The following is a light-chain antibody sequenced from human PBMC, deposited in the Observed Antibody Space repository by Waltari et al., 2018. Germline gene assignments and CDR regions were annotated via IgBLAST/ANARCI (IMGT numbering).Light chain of an antibody. Sequence: QSVVTQPPSVSGAPGQRVAISCSGSNPNVGTFFVQWYQHLPGTPPKLLIYENDRRPSGVSGRFSGSRSGSSATLTITGLQSDDEADYYCQSYDSRLSSWVFGGGSRLTVL. V-gene: IGLV1-40*01. J-gene: IGLJ3*02. CDR2: END. CDR3: QSYDSRLSSWV. CDR1: NPNVGTFF.